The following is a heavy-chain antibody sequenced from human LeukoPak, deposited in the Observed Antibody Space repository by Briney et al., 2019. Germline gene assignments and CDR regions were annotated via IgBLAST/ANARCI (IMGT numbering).Heavy chain of an antibody. CDR1: GFTFSSYA. V-gene: IGHV3-23*01. J-gene: IGHJ6*03. CDR2: ISGSGGST. Sequence: GGSLRLSCAASGFTFSSYAMSWVRQAPGKGLEWVSAISGSGGSTYYADSVKGRFTISRDNSKNTLYLQVNSLRAEDTAVYYCAKAGRLSNYYYMDVWGKGTTVTLAS. CDR3: AKAGRLSNYYYMDV. D-gene: IGHD3-16*01.